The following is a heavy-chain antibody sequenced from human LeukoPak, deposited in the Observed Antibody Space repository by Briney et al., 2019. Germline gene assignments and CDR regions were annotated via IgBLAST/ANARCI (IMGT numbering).Heavy chain of an antibody. CDR1: GGSITDYY. J-gene: IGHJ4*02. D-gene: IGHD3-10*01. V-gene: IGHV4-59*12. CDR2: DYYSGSS. CDR3: ARVSLVRGAPDYYFDY. Sequence: PSETLSLTCTVSGGSITDYYWGWIRQPPGKGLEWIGYDYYSGSSNYNPSLKSRVTISVDTSKNQFSLKLSSVTAADTAVYYCARVSLVRGAPDYYFDYWGQGTLVTVSS.